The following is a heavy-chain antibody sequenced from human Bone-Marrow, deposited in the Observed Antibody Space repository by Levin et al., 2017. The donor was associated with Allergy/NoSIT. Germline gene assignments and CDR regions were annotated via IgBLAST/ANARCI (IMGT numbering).Heavy chain of an antibody. CDR1: GGSIRSRNW. Sequence: RSQTLSLPCTVSGGSIRSRNWWSWVRQSPEKGLEWIGEIYQSGSTNYNPSLKSRVTISVDTSKNQFSLKLNSVTAADTAVYYCARDPAPDSNVYFDCWGQGTLVTVSS. V-gene: IGHV4-4*02. J-gene: IGHJ4*02. CDR3: ARDPAPDSNVYFDC. CDR2: IYQSGST.